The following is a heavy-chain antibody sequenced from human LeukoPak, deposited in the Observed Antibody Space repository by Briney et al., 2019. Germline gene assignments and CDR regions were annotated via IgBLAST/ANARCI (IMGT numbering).Heavy chain of an antibody. CDR1: GGSISSAGYY. CDR2: IYYRGTT. CDR3: ARVGEMARTLTTYFDY. Sequence: SETLSLTCTVSGGSISSAGYYWGWVRQPPGRGLEWIGTIYYRGTTYYNPSLKSRLTISVDSSKNHFSLKLSSVTAADTAVYYCARVGEMARTLTTYFDYWGQGTLVTVSS. J-gene: IGHJ4*02. D-gene: IGHD5-24*01. V-gene: IGHV4-39*07.